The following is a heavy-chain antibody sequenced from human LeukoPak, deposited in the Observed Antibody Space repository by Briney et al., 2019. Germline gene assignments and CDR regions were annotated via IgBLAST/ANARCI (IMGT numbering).Heavy chain of an antibody. CDR2: IIPIFGTA. Sequence: ASVKVSCKASGGTFSSYAISWVRQAPGQGLEWMGGIIPIFGTANYAQKFQGRVTITADESTSTAYMELSSLRSEDTAVYYCTPHVLRFLEWSNWFDPWGQGTLVTVSS. V-gene: IGHV1-69*01. CDR3: TPHVLRFLEWSNWFDP. J-gene: IGHJ5*02. D-gene: IGHD3-3*01. CDR1: GGTFSSYA.